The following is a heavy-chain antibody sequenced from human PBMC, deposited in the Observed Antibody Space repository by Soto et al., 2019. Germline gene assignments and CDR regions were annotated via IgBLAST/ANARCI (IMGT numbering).Heavy chain of an antibody. Sequence: QVQLVESGGGVVQPGRSRRLSWVAFGFTFSNNGIHWVRRAPGKGLEWVAVISSDGSKKYYEDSVKGRFTISRDNSKNTLYLQMNSLRAEDTAVYYCAMDLYGGSSRFDYWGQGTLVTASS. V-gene: IGHV3-30*03. CDR1: GFTFSNNG. CDR2: ISSDGSKK. CDR3: AMDLYGGSSRFDY. J-gene: IGHJ4*02. D-gene: IGHD2-15*01.